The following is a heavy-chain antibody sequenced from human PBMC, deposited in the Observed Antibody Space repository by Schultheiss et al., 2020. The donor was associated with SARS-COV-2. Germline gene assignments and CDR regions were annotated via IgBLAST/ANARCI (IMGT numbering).Heavy chain of an antibody. CDR1: GFTFSTYE. CDR3: VRDRSWWTPYNCFDL. D-gene: IGHD2-15*01. V-gene: IGHV3-48*03. J-gene: IGHJ5*02. CDR2: ISSSGRDI. Sequence: GESLKISCTASGFTFSTYEMNWVRQAPGKGLEWVSYISSSGRDIYYADSMQGRFTVSRDNANNSLYLQMHSLRAEDTAVYYCVRDRSWWTPYNCFDLWGRGTLVTVSS.